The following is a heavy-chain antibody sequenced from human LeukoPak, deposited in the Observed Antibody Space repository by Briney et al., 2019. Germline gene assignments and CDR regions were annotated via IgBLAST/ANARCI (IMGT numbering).Heavy chain of an antibody. CDR1: GFSLSTSGMC. CDR3: ARFQAVAGPSPYDY. Sequence: SGPALVKPTQTLTLTCTFSGFSLSTSGMCVSWIRQPPGKALEWLARIDWDDDKYYSTSLKTRLTISKDTSKKQVVLTMTNMGPELTATSYCARFQAVAGPSPYDYWGQGTLVTVSS. CDR2: IDWDDDK. V-gene: IGHV2-70*11. J-gene: IGHJ4*02. D-gene: IGHD6-19*01.